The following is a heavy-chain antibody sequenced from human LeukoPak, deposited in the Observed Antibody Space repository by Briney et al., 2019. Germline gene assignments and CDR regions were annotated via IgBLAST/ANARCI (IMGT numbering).Heavy chain of an antibody. J-gene: IGHJ4*02. CDR2: ISSSSSTI. D-gene: IGHD1-20*01. CDR1: GFTFSSYS. CDR3: ARVGRDNSVVPTDY. Sequence: GGSLRLSCAASGFTFSSYSMNWVRQAPGKGLEWVSYISSSSSTIYYADSVKGRFTISRDNAKNSLYLQMNSLRAEDTAVYYCARVGRDNSVVPTDYWGQGTLVTVSS. V-gene: IGHV3-48*04.